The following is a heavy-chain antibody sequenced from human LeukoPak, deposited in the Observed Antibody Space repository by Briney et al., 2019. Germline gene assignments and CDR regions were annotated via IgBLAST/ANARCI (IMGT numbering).Heavy chain of an antibody. J-gene: IGHJ6*02. CDR1: GFTLDDYA. CDR3: AKDSRPLCSGGSCYYYYGMDV. Sequence: GGSLRLSCAASGFTLDDYAMHWVRQAPGKGVEWVSGISFNSGSLGYADSVKGRFTISRDNAKNSLYLQVNSLRPEDTALYYCAKDSRPLCSGGSCYYYYGMDVWGQGTTVTVSS. CDR2: ISFNSGSL. D-gene: IGHD2-15*01. V-gene: IGHV3-9*01.